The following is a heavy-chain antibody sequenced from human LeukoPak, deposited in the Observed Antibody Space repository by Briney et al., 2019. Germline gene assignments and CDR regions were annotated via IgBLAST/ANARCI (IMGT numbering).Heavy chain of an antibody. CDR3: ARGVRNVDTAMVTYYYYGMDV. CDR1: GGSFSGYY. V-gene: IGHV4-34*01. D-gene: IGHD5-18*01. CDR2: INHSGST. J-gene: IGHJ6*02. Sequence: SETLSLTCAVYGGSFSGYYWSWIRQPPGKGLEWIGEINHSGSTNYNPSLKSRVTISVDTSKNQFSLKLSSVTAADTAVYYCARGVRNVDTAMVTYYYYGMDVWGQGTTVTVSS.